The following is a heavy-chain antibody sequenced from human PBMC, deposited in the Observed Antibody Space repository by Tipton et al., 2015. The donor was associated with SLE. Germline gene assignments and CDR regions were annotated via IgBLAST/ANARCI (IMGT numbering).Heavy chain of an antibody. CDR2: IYPGDSHT. Sequence: QLVQSGAEVKKSGESLTISCKASGYNFSTYWIGWVRQMPGKGLELMGMIYPGDSHTIYSPSFQGQVTMSADKSISTAFLRWGSLKASDTAMYYCARGESYFYFYKDVWGKGTTVTVSS. J-gene: IGHJ6*03. CDR3: ARGESYFYFYKDV. V-gene: IGHV5-51*03. CDR1: GYNFSTYW.